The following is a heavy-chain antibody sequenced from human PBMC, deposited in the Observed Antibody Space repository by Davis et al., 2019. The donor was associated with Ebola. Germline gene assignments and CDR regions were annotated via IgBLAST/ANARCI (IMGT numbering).Heavy chain of an antibody. J-gene: IGHJ4*02. CDR1: GGSFSGYY. Sequence: SETLSLTCAVYGGSFSGYYWGWIRQPPGKGLEWIGEINHSGSTNYNPSLKSRVTISVDTSKNQFSLKLSSVTAADTAVYYCARGFWGAARLVDYWGQGTLVTVSS. D-gene: IGHD6-6*01. CDR2: INHSGST. CDR3: ARGFWGAARLVDY. V-gene: IGHV4-34*01.